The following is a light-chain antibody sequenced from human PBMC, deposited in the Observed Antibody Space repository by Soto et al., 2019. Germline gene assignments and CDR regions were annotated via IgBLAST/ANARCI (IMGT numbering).Light chain of an antibody. CDR3: QQASSFPPT. V-gene: IGKV1D-12*01. Sequence: DIQMTQSPSYVSASVGDRVTITCRASQAISSWLAWYQQKPGTAPKLLIFAASSVQTGVPSRFSGSGSGTVFTLTISSLQPEDFATYYCQQASSFPPTFGQGTLLDIK. CDR2: AAS. CDR1: QAISSW. J-gene: IGKJ5*01.